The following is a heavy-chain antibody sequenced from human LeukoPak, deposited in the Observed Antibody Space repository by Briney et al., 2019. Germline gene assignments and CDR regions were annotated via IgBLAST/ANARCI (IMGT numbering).Heavy chain of an antibody. D-gene: IGHD2-8*01. V-gene: IGHV3-30-3*01. CDR1: RFTFSSYA. CDR2: ISYDGSNK. CDR3: ARDLPANLGYCTNAVCWGGFDY. Sequence: GGSLRLSCAASRFTFSSYAMHWVRQAPGEGLEWVAVISYDGSNKYYADSVKGRFTISRDNSENTLYLQMNSLRAEDTAVYYCARDLPANLGYCTNAVCWGGFDYWGQGTLVTVSS. J-gene: IGHJ4*02.